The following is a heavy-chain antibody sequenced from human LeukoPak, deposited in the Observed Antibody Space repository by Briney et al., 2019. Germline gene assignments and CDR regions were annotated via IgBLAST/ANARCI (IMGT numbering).Heavy chain of an antibody. CDR3: ATDRNDPDAFDI. V-gene: IGHV1-24*01. Sequence: ASVKVSCKVSGYTLTELSMHWVRQTPGKGLEWMGGFDPEDGETIYAQKFQGRVTMTEDTSTDTAYMELSSLRSEDTAVYYCATDRNDPDAFDIWGQGTMVTVSS. CDR1: GYTLTELS. CDR2: FDPEDGET. J-gene: IGHJ3*02.